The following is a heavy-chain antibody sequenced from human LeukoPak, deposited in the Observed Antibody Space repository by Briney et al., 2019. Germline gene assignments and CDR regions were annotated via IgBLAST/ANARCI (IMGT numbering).Heavy chain of an antibody. V-gene: IGHV3-74*01. CDR2: ITSDGSTT. D-gene: IGHD5-18*01. Sequence: GGSLRLSCTASGFTFSMYWMHWVRQAPGKGPVWVSRITSDGSTTIYADSVKSRFTISRDNAKNTLYLQMNSLRAEDTAVYYCVRDSRYTMDVWGQGTTVTVPS. CDR3: VRDSRYTMDV. J-gene: IGHJ6*02. CDR1: GFTFSMYW.